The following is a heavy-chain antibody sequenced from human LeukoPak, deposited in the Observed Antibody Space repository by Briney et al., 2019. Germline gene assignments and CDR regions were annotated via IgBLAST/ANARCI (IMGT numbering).Heavy chain of an antibody. D-gene: IGHD3-22*01. CDR2: INHSGST. CDR1: GGSFSGYY. V-gene: IGHV4-34*01. Sequence: SETLSLTCAVYGGSFSGYYWSWIRQPPGKGLEWNGEINHSGSTNYNPSLKSRVTISVDTSKNQFSLKLSSVTAADTAVYYCARATSYDSSGVPLDYWGQGTLVTVSS. CDR3: ARATSYDSSGVPLDY. J-gene: IGHJ4*02.